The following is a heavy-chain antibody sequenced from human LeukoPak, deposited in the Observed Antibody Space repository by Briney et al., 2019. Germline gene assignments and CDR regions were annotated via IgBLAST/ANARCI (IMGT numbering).Heavy chain of an antibody. CDR2: ISSSSSYI. CDR1: GFTFSSYS. CDR3: ARDGSPTVTTFDY. Sequence: GGSLRLSCAASGFTFSSYSMNWVRQAPGKGLEWVSSISSSSSYIYYADSVKGRFTISRDNAKNSLYLQMSSLRAEDTAVYYCARDGSPTVTTFDYWGQGTLVTVSS. D-gene: IGHD4-17*01. J-gene: IGHJ4*02. V-gene: IGHV3-21*01.